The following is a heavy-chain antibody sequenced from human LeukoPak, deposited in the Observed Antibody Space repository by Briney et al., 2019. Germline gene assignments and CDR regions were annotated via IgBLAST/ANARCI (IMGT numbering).Heavy chain of an antibody. CDR1: GGSISSSSYY. D-gene: IGHD3-3*01. J-gene: IGHJ5*02. CDR2: IYYSGST. CDR3: AREVTRYDFWSGYYVGWFDP. V-gene: IGHV4-39*01. Sequence: SETLSLTCTVSGGSISSSSYYWGWIRQPPGKGLEWIGSIYYSGSTYYNPSLKSRVTISVDTSKNQFSLKLSSMTAADTAVYYCAREVTRYDFWSGYYVGWFDPWGQGTLVTVSS.